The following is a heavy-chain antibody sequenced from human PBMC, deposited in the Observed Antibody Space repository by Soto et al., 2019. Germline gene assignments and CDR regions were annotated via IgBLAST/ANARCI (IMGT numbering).Heavy chain of an antibody. CDR3: ASQTRYSSSSAEKNWFDP. V-gene: IGHV4-34*01. J-gene: IGHJ5*02. CDR2: INHSGST. CDR1: GGSFSGYY. D-gene: IGHD6-6*01. Sequence: SETLSLTCAVYGGSFSGYYWSWIRQPPGKGLEWIGEINHSGSTNYNPSLKSRVTISVDTSKNQFSLKLSSVTAADTAVYYCASQTRYSSSSAEKNWFDPWGQGTLVTVSS.